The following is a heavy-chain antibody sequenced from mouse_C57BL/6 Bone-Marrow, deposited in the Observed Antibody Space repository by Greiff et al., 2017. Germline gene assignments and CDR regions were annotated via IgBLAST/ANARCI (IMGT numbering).Heavy chain of an antibody. Sequence: EVKLQESGPGLVKPSQSLSLTCSVTGYSITSGYYWNWIRQFPGNKLAWMGYISYDGSNNYNPSLKNRISITRDPSKNQFFLKLNSVTTEDTATYYCAREGYFWYFDVWGTGTTVTGSS. CDR3: AREGYFWYFDV. V-gene: IGHV3-6*01. J-gene: IGHJ1*03. D-gene: IGHD3-1*01. CDR2: ISYDGSN. CDR1: GYSITSGYY.